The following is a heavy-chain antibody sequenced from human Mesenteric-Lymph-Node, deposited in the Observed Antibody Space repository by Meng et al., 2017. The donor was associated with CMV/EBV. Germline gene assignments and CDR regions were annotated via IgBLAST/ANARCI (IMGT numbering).Heavy chain of an antibody. J-gene: IGHJ4*02. CDR1: GGSSKDSSYY. Sequence: PSLTCPYSGGSSKDSSYYWGWIRQPPGKGLECIGSIYYSGSTYYNPSLKSRVTISVDTSKNQFSLKLSSVTAADTAVYYCARLFRVWGQGTLVTVSS. D-gene: IGHD3-10*01. CDR2: IYYSGST. V-gene: IGHV4-39*01. CDR3: ARLFRV.